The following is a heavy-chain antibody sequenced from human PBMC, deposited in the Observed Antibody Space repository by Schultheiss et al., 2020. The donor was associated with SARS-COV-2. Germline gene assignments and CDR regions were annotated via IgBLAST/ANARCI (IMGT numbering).Heavy chain of an antibody. CDR1: GGSVSSGPYY. V-gene: IGHV4-61*01. CDR3: ARGDFADAFDI. D-gene: IGHD2/OR15-2a*01. CDR2: INHSGST. J-gene: IGHJ3*02. Sequence: SETLSLTCSVSGGSVSSGPYYWNWIRQPPGKGLEWIGEINHSGSTNYNPSLKSRVTISVDTSKNQFSLKLSSVTAADTAVYYCARGDFADAFDIWGQGTMVTVSS.